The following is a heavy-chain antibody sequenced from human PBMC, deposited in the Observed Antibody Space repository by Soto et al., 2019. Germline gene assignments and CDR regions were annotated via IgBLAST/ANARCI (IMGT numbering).Heavy chain of an antibody. J-gene: IGHJ4*02. V-gene: IGHV1-18*01. CDR2: ISAYNGNT. CDR3: ARDRPSTYYDDSSGYYYEGYFDY. CDR1: GYTFTRYG. Sequence: QVQLVQSGAEVKKPGASVKVSCKASGYTFTRYGISWVRQAPGQGLEWMGGISAYNGNTNYAEKVQGRVTMTTDTPTSTAYMELGSLRSDDTAVYYCARDRPSTYYDDSSGYYYEGYFDYWGQGTLVTVSS. D-gene: IGHD3-22*01.